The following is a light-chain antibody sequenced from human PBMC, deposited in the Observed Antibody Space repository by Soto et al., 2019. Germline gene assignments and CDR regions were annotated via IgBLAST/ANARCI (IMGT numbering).Light chain of an antibody. CDR3: QPYNSYSGA. CDR1: HTISSW. Sequence: DVRMTQSHSTLSGSGGVRVTKTHRASHTISSWFAWYQQKAGTAPKLLIYQASTLKSGCPSRFSGSGSGTEFTLTLTLPQREAFPTYYSQPYNSYSGAIGQGTKVDI. CDR2: QAS. J-gene: IGKJ1*01. V-gene: IGKV1-5*03.